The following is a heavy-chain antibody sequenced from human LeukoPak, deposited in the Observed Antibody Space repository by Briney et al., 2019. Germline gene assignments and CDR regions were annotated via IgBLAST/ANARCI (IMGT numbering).Heavy chain of an antibody. CDR3: ARDIYSYGWGWFDP. J-gene: IGHJ5*02. D-gene: IGHD5-18*01. CDR1: GFTVSSNY. CDR2: IYSGGST. Sequence: GGSLRLSCAASGFTVSSNYMSWVRQAPGKGLEWVSVIYSGGSTYYADSVKGRFTISRDNSKNTLYLQMNSLRAEDTAVCYCARDIYSYGWGWFDPWGQGTLVTVSS. V-gene: IGHV3-66*02.